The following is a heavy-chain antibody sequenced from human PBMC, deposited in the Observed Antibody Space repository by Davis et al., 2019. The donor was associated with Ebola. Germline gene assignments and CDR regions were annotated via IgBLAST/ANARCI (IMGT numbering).Heavy chain of an antibody. CDR2: MNPNSGNT. CDR1: GYTFTGYD. V-gene: IGHV1-8*01. J-gene: IGHJ4*02. CDR3: ARGQISRAYYFDY. D-gene: IGHD2/OR15-2a*01. Sequence: ASVKVSCKASGYTFTGYDINWVRQATGQGLEWMGWMNPNSGNTGYAQKFQGRVTMTRDTSTSTVYMELSSLRSEDTAVYYCARGQISRAYYFDYWGQGTLVTVSS.